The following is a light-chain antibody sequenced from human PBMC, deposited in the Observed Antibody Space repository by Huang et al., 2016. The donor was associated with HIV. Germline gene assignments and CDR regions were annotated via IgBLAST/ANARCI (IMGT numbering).Light chain of an antibody. J-gene: IGKJ4*01. CDR3: HQYNNWLLS. Sequence: EIVMTQSPANLSVSPGQRVTLSCRANRSVSTNLAWYQQRHGQAPRRLIYGSSTMAPGIPARFSGSGSGTDFSLTISSLQSEDFALYYCHQYNNWLLSFGGGTRV. CDR1: RSVSTN. CDR2: GSS. V-gene: IGKV3-15*01.